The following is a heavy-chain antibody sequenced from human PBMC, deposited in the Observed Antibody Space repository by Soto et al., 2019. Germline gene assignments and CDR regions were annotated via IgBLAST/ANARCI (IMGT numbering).Heavy chain of an antibody. CDR1: GFTFSSHV. J-gene: IGHJ6*02. Sequence: EVQLLESGGGLVQPGGSLRLSCAASGFTFSSHVMNWVRQAPGKGLEWVAAIRGGGGTTYYADSVEGRFTMSRDNSKNTLYLQINSLRAEGTALYYCARGPRDPPPHGYGMDVWAQGTTVNVSS. V-gene: IGHV3-23*01. CDR2: IRGGGGTT. CDR3: ARGPRDPPPHGYGMDV.